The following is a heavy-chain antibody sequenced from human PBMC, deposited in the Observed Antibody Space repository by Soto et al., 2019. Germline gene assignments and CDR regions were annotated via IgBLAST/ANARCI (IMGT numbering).Heavy chain of an antibody. D-gene: IGHD3-22*01. J-gene: IGHJ3*02. CDR2: ISSSSSTM. CDR1: GFTFSSYS. Sequence: GGSLRLSCAASGFTFSSYSMNWVRQAPGKGLEWVSYISSSSSTMYYADSVKGRFTISRDNAKNSLYLQMNSLRDEDTAVYYCARLRTMIVVDQLDAFDIWGQGTMVTVSS. CDR3: ARLRTMIVVDQLDAFDI. V-gene: IGHV3-48*02.